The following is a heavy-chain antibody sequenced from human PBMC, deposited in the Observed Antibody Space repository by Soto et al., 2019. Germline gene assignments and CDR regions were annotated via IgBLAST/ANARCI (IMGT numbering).Heavy chain of an antibody. CDR3: ARSEGTARGPNWFDP. V-gene: IGHV4-59*01. CDR2: IYYSGST. Sequence: PSETLSLTCTVSGGSISSYYWSWIRQPPGKGLEWIGYIYYSGSTNYNPSLKSRVTISVDTSKNQSSLKLSSVTAADTAVYYCARSEGTARGPNWFDPWGQGTLVTVSS. CDR1: GGSISSYY. D-gene: IGHD1-1*01. J-gene: IGHJ5*02.